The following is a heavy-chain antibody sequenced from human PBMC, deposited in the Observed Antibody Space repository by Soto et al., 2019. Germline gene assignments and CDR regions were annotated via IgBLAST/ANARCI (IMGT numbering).Heavy chain of an antibody. CDR3: AREGAAAAGMDVYLPRFIGYTKEEYYYGMDV. D-gene: IGHD6-13*01. CDR2: IKQDGSEK. J-gene: IGHJ6*02. Sequence: PGGSLRLSCAASGFTFSSYWMSWVRQAPGKGLEWVANIKQDGSEKYYVDSVKGRFTISRDNAKNSLYLQMNSLRAEDTAVYYCAREGAAAAGMDVYLPRFIGYTKEEYYYGMDVWGQGTTVTVSS. V-gene: IGHV3-7*01. CDR1: GFTFSSYW.